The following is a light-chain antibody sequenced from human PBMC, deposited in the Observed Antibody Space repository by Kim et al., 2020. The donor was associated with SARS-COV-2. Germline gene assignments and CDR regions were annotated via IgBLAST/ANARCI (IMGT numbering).Light chain of an antibody. V-gene: IGLV3-10*01. CDR3: YSTDSSGNHRV. CDR2: EDS. J-gene: IGLJ2*01. Sequence: SYELTQPPSVSVSPGQTARITCSVDALPKKYAYWYQQKSGQAPVLVIYEDSKRPSGIPERFSGSSSGTMATLTISGAQVEDEADYYCYSTDSSGNHRVFG. CDR1: ALPKKY.